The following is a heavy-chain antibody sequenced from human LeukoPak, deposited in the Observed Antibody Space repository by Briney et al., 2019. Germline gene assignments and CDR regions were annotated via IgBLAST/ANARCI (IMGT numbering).Heavy chain of an antibody. J-gene: IGHJ4*02. CDR2: ISSSGSTI. CDR1: GFTFSDYY. V-gene: IGHV3-11*04. CDR3: ARDRNYYDSSGYHRVDY. Sequence: GGSLRLSCAASGFTFSDYYMSWIRQAPGKGLEWVSYISSSGSTIYYADSVKGRFTISRDNAKKSLYQQMNSLRAEDTAVYYCARDRNYYDSSGYHRVDYWGQGTLVTVSS. D-gene: IGHD3-22*01.